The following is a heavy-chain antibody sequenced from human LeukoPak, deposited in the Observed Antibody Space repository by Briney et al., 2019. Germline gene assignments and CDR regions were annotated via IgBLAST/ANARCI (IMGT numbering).Heavy chain of an antibody. J-gene: IGHJ4*02. D-gene: IGHD1-14*01. CDR3: ARGTLTPFDY. CDR1: GFTFSSYS. CDR2: ISYDGSNK. V-gene: IGHV3-30*03. Sequence: GGSLRLSCAASGFTFSSYSMNWVRQAPGKGLEWVAVISYDGSNKYYADSVKGRFTISRDNSKNTLYLQMNSLRAEDTAVYYCARGTLTPFDYWGQGTLVTVSS.